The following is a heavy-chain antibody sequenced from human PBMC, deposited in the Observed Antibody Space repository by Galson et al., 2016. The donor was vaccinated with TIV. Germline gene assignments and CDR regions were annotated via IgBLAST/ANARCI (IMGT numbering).Heavy chain of an antibody. Sequence: SVKVSCKASGGPFLSYSINWVRQAPGQGLEWMGRIIPVSDMASYAQKFQGRVTIIADKSTRAAYMELSSLRFEDTAVYFCASQYRSSPNLRVMDVWGQGTTVTVSS. CDR3: ASQYRSSPNLRVMDV. V-gene: IGHV1-69*02. CDR1: GGPFLSYS. D-gene: IGHD6-6*01. J-gene: IGHJ6*02. CDR2: IIPVSDMA.